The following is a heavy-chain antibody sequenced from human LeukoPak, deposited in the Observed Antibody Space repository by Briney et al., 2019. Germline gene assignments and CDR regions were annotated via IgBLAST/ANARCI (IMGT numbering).Heavy chain of an antibody. D-gene: IGHD3-10*01. V-gene: IGHV1-69*04. CDR2: IIPILGTA. CDR3: AREKEGDYYGSGSIDY. J-gene: IGHJ4*02. Sequence: SVKVSCKASGGTFSSYAISWVRQAPGQGLEWMGRIIPILGTANYAQKFQGRVTITADKSTSTAYMELSSLRSEDTAVYYCAREKEGDYYGSGSIDYWGQGTLVTVSS. CDR1: GGTFSSYA.